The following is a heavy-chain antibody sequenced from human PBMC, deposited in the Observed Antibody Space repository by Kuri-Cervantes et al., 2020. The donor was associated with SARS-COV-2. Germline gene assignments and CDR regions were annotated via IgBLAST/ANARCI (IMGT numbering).Heavy chain of an antibody. V-gene: IGHV3-7*01. J-gene: IGHJ4*02. Sequence: GGSLRLSCAASGFTFSSYWMSWARQAPGKGLEWVANIKQDGSEKYYVDSVKGRFTISRDNAKNSLYLQMNSLRAEDTAAYYCARDCSTGLCTSFDYWGQGTLVTVSS. CDR2: IKQDGSEK. D-gene: IGHD2-8*02. CDR3: ARDCSTGLCTSFDY. CDR1: GFTFSSYW.